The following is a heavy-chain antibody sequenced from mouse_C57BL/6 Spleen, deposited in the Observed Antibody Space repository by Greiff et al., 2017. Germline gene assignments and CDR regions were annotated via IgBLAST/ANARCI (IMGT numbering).Heavy chain of an antibody. CDR3: ARASSGAMDY. CDR1: GFTFSDYG. D-gene: IGHD6-1*01. CDR2: ISSGSSTI. J-gene: IGHJ4*01. V-gene: IGHV5-17*01. Sequence: EVMLVESGGGLVKPGGSLKLSCAASGFTFSDYGMHWVRQAPEKGLEWVAYISSGSSTIYYADTVTGRFTISRDNAKNTLFLQMTSLRSEDTAMYYCARASSGAMDYWGQGTSVTVSS.